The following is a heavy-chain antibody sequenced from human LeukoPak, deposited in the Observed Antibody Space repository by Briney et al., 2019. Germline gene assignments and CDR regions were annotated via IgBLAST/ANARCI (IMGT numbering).Heavy chain of an antibody. D-gene: IGHD2-15*01. CDR2: IYYSGST. V-gene: IGHV4-61*08. J-gene: IGHJ5*02. Sequence: PSQTLSLTCTVSGGSISSGGYYWSWIRQPPGKGLEWIGYIYYSGSTNYNPSLKSRVTISVDTSKNQFSLKLSSVTAADTAVYYCARSPSRAGRWFDPWGQGTLVTVSS. CDR3: ARSPSRAGRWFDP. CDR1: GGSISSGGYY.